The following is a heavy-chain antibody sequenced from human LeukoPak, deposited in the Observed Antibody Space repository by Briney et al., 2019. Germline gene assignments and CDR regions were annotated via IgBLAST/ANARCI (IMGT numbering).Heavy chain of an antibody. D-gene: IGHD3-3*01. CDR3: AKAPQTYDFWSGYYSPYFDY. J-gene: IGHJ4*02. V-gene: IGHV3-53*01. Sequence: GGSLRLSCAASGFTVSSNYMSWVRQAPGKGLEWVSVIYSGGSTYYADSVKGRFTISRDNSKNTLYLQMNSLRAEDTAVYYCAKAPQTYDFWSGYYSPYFDYWGQGTLVTVSS. CDR1: GFTVSSNY. CDR2: IYSGGST.